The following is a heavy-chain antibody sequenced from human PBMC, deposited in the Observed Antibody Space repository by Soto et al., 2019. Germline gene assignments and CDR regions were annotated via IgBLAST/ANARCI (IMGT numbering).Heavy chain of an antibody. V-gene: IGHV3-21*01. CDR2: ISSNSAYI. CDR1: GFTFRIFT. J-gene: IGHJ5*02. D-gene: IGHD6-13*01. Sequence: KPGGSLRLSCAASGFTFRIFTMKWVRHAPGKGLEWVSTISSNSAYIYYTDALRGRFTISRDNAKNSLHLQMNSLRAEDTAVYYCTRDASRDSSARGWFDPWGPGTLVTVSS. CDR3: TRDASRDSSARGWFDP.